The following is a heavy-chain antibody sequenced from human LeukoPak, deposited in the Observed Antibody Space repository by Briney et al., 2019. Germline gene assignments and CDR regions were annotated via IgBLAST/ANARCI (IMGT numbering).Heavy chain of an antibody. J-gene: IGHJ4*02. CDR2: VNSDGSST. V-gene: IGHV3-74*01. D-gene: IGHD4-17*01. CDR1: GLTFSSYW. CDR3: TREGGDYGDYFDY. Sequence: GGSLRLSCAASGLTFSSYWMHWVRQAPGKGLVWVSRVNSDGSSTSYADSVKGRFTLSRDNAKNTLYLQMNSMRAEDTALYYCTREGGDYGDYFDYWGQGTLVTVSS.